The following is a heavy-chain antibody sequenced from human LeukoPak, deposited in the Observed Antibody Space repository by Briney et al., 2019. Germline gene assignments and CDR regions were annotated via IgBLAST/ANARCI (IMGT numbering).Heavy chain of an antibody. J-gene: IGHJ4*02. CDR3: AKELRYGD. CDR1: GFPFSSYA. D-gene: IGHD5-18*01. CDR2: ISGDGRNT. V-gene: IGHV3-74*01. Sequence: GGSLRLSCAASGFPFSSYAMSWVRQAPGKGLMWVSRISGDGRNTHYADSVKGRFTISRDNAKNTLYLQMDSLRAEDTAVYYCAKELRYGDWGQGTLVTVSS.